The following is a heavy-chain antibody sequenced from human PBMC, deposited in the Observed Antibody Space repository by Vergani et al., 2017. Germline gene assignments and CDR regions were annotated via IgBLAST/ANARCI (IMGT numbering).Heavy chain of an antibody. J-gene: IGHJ4*02. Sequence: EVPLLESGGSLKQPWGSVRLSCAASGLTFSTYAMHWVRQAPGKWPEWVSALTAGGGSTYYADSFKGRFIISRDNSGDTLYLQMNSLTPEDTATYYCVKDAGSYENFFDSWGQGTLVTVSS. CDR3: VKDAGSYENFFDS. CDR1: GLTFSTYA. V-gene: IGHV3-23*01. CDR2: LTAGGGST. D-gene: IGHD1-26*01.